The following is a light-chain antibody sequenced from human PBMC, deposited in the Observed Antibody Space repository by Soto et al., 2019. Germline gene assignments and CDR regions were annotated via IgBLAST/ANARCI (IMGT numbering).Light chain of an antibody. J-gene: IGKJ4*01. CDR1: QTVTSDY. Sequence: EIVLTQSPGTLSLSPGGRAALSFRGSQTVTSDYLAWYQQKPGQAPRLLIYGASDRATGIPDRFSASGSGTDFTLTISRLEPQDFAIYYCQQYGDSPLTFGGGTKVDI. V-gene: IGKV3-20*01. CDR3: QQYGDSPLT. CDR2: GAS.